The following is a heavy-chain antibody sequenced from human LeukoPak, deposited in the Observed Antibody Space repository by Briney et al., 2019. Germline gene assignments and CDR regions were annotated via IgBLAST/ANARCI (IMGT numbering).Heavy chain of an antibody. D-gene: IGHD6-13*01. V-gene: IGHV4-30-2*01. CDR3: ARDPAAAENAFDI. CDR1: GGSISSGGYY. CDR2: IYHSGST. Sequence: SETLSLTCTVSGGSISSGGYYWSWIRQPPGRGLEWIGYIYHSGSTYYNPSLKSRVTISVDTSKNQFSLKLSSVTAADTAVYYCARDPAAAENAFDIWGQGTMVTVSS. J-gene: IGHJ3*02.